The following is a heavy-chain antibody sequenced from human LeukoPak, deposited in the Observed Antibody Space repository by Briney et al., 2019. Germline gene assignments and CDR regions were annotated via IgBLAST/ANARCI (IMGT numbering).Heavy chain of an antibody. Sequence: GGSLRLSCVASGFTFGSIARSWFGQAPGKGRGWVSVITGNDGSPYYADSVKGRFTISRDNSKNTLSLQMDSLRAEDTAVYYCAKDAVAPGSGGDYFDYWGQGTLVTVSS. CDR1: GFTFGSIA. V-gene: IGHV3-23*01. CDR3: AKDAVAPGSGGDYFDY. CDR2: ITGNDGSP. D-gene: IGHD3-10*01. J-gene: IGHJ4*02.